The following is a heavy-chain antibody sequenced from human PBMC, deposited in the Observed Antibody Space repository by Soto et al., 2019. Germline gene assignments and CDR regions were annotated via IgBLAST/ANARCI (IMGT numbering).Heavy chain of an antibody. J-gene: IGHJ3*02. D-gene: IGHD3-16*01. CDR1: GYSFTSQY. CDR3: DKEQGLRRGGGGTEPLDI. Sequence: QVQLVQSGAEVKKPGASVKISCEASGYSFTSQYVHWVRQAPGQGLEWLGIINPNGGSTTYAQKCRGRDTRARDPATSKVSSGPSLRTCGGTAFFFVDKEQGLRRGGGGTEPLDIWGQGTMVPVAS. V-gene: IGHV1-46*03. CDR2: INPNGGST.